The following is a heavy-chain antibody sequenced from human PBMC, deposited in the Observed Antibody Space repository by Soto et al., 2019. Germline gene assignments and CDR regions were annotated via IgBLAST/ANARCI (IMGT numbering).Heavy chain of an antibody. CDR2: ISAYNGNT. D-gene: IGHD3-22*01. J-gene: IGHJ3*02. V-gene: IGHV1-18*01. Sequence: ASVEVSCNASGYTLTSYGISWVRQAPGQGLEGVGLISAYNGNTNYAQKLQGRATMTTDTSTSTAYMELRSLRSDDTAVYYCARVPYYYDSSGYYWSAFDIWGQATMVTVSS. CDR3: ARVPYYYDSSGYYWSAFDI. CDR1: GYTLTSYG.